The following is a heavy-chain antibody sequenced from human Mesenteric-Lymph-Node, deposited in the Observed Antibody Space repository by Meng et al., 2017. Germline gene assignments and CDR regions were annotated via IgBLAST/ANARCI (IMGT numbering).Heavy chain of an antibody. J-gene: IGHJ5*02. Sequence: QVQLVQSGAELKKPGASVKVSCKASGYTLTTYAMNWVRQAPGQGLEWMGWINTNTGNPTYAQGFTGRFVFSLDTSVNMAYLQITSLKAEGTAVYYCVRGDWFDPWGQGTLVTVSS. V-gene: IGHV7-4-1*04. CDR3: VRGDWFDP. CDR2: INTNTGNP. CDR1: GYTLTTYA.